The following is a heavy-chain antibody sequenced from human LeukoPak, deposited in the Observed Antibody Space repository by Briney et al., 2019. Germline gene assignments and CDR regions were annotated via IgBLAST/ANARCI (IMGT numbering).Heavy chain of an antibody. Sequence: ASVKVSCKASGYTFTSYGNSWVRQAPGQGLEWMGWISAYNGNTNYAQKLQGRVTMTTDTSTSTAYMELRSLRSDDTAVYYCARCRRDYDFWSGYLTFDYWGQGTLVTVSS. CDR2: ISAYNGNT. D-gene: IGHD3-3*01. CDR1: GYTFTSYG. V-gene: IGHV1-18*01. J-gene: IGHJ4*02. CDR3: ARCRRDYDFWSGYLTFDY.